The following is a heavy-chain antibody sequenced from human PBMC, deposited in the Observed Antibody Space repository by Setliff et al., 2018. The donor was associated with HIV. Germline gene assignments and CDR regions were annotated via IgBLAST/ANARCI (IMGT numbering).Heavy chain of an antibody. CDR1: GDSINSGGYY. J-gene: IGHJ4*02. CDR2: MYYSGST. Sequence: SETLSLTCTVSGDSINSGGYYWNWIRQLPGKGLEWIGNMYYSGSTSYNPSLKSRLTISVDTSKNQFSLKLTSVTAADTAVYYCARARALTRGGKAYYFDYWGQGTLVTVSS. V-gene: IGHV4-31*03. CDR3: ARARALTRGGKAYYFDY. D-gene: IGHD3-10*01.